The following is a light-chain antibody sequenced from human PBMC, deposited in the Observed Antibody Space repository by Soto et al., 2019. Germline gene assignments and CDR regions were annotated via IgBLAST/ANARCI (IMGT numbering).Light chain of an antibody. Sequence: DNQMTQSASTLPAYEETRVTITFRASQSIDRCLAWYQQRPGKAPKILSYHASSLETGGPSRFSGSGSCTEFTLPISSLQPDDFATDYCQHDDSYGRFGEGTKVDIK. CDR3: QHDDSYGR. CDR1: QSIDRC. J-gene: IGKJ1*01. V-gene: IGKV1-5*01. CDR2: HAS.